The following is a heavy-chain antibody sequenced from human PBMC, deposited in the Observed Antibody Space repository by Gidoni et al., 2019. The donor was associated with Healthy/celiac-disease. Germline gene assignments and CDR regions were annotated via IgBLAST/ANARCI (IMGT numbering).Heavy chain of an antibody. Sequence: QVQLVQSGAEVKKPGSSVKVSCKASGGTFSSYAISWVRQAPGQGLEWMGGIIPIFGTANYEQKFQGRVTITADKSTSTAYMELSRLRSEETAVYYCARGGSIVGEQRHFDYWGQGTLVTVSS. CDR2: IIPIFGTA. D-gene: IGHD1-26*01. CDR1: GGTFSSYA. CDR3: ARGGSIVGEQRHFDY. J-gene: IGHJ4*02. V-gene: IGHV1-69*06.